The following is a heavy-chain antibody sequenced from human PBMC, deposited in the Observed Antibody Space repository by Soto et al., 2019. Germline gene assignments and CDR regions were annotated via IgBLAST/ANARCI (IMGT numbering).Heavy chain of an antibody. CDR2: IYYSGST. CDR1: GDSVSSVGFH. V-gene: IGHV4-61*08. J-gene: IGHJ5*02. D-gene: IGHD6-6*01. CDR3: ARTALVAARPLDP. Sequence: SETLSLTCTVSGDSVSSVGFHWAWLRRPPGKGLEWIGYIYYSGSTNYNPSLKSRVTISVDTSKNQFSLKLSSVTAADTAVYYCARTALVAARPLDPWGQGTLVTVHS.